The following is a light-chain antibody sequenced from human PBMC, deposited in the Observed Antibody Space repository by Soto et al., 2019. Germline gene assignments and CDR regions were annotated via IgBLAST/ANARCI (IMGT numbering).Light chain of an antibody. CDR1: QSISSW. CDR3: QQYNSYSSWT. CDR2: KAS. V-gene: IGKV1-5*03. J-gene: IGKJ1*01. Sequence: DIQMTQSPSTLSASVGDRVTITCRASQSISSWLAWYQQKPGKAPKLLIYKASSLESEVPSRFSGSGSGTEFTLTINSLQPDDFAPYYCQQYNSYSSWTFGQGTKVEIK.